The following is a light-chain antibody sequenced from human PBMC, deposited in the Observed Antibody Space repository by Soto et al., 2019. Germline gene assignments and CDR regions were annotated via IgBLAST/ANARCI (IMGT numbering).Light chain of an antibody. CDR2: GAS. V-gene: IGKV3-20*01. CDR3: QQYGSGT. Sequence: EILLTQSPGTLSLSPGERATLSCRASQIVNNNFLAWYQQKPGQAPRLLIYGASSRATGIPDRFNGSGSGTDFTLTINRLEPEDVALYYCQQYGSGTFGQGTKVEIK. J-gene: IGKJ1*01. CDR1: QIVNNNF.